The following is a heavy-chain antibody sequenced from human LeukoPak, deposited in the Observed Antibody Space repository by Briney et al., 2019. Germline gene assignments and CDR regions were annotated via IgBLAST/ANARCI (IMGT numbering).Heavy chain of an antibody. CDR3: ARAHCSSSSCYLVYYYYGMDV. CDR1: GFTLSSYS. CDR2: ISTGSSYI. V-gene: IGHV3-21*01. Sequence: GGSLRLSCAASGFTLSSYSMNWVRQAPGKGLEWVSSISTGSSYIYYADSVKGRFTISRDNAKNSLYLQMNSLRAEDTAVYYCARAHCSSSSCYLVYYYYGMDVWGQGTTVTVSS. J-gene: IGHJ6*02. D-gene: IGHD2-2*01.